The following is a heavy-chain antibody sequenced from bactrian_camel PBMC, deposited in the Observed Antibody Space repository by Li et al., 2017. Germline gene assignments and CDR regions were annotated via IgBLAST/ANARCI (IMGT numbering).Heavy chain of an antibody. D-gene: IGHD5*01. Sequence: QLVESGGGSVEPGGSLRLSCVASGFTFKSYWMYWARQAPGKGLEWVAGVNSGGGAKEYVDSVKGRFPISRDNAQNTVYLQMDSLKPEDTAMYYCAVLSQFNHCRGVAVGIWQQYASWGQGTQVTVSS. CDR1: GFTFKSYW. J-gene: IGHJ4*01. CDR2: VNSGGGAK. CDR3: AVLSQFNHCRGVAVGIWQQYAS. V-gene: IGHV3S25*01.